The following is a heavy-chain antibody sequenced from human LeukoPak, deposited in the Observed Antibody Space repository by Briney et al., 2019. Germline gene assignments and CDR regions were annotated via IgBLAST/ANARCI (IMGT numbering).Heavy chain of an antibody. CDR1: GFTFSSYW. D-gene: IGHD5-12*01. Sequence: GGSLRLSCAASGFTFSSYWMSWVRQAPGKGLEWVANIKQDGSEKYCVDSVKGRFTISRDNAKNSLYLQMNSLRAEDTAVYYCATSVGDGYDSNWGQGTLVTVSS. J-gene: IGHJ4*02. V-gene: IGHV3-7*01. CDR2: IKQDGSEK. CDR3: ATSVGDGYDSN.